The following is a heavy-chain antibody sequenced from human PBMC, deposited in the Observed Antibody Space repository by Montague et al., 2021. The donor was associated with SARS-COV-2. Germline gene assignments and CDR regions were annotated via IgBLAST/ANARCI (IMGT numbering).Heavy chain of an antibody. CDR1: GFTFSSYE. CDR2: ISSSGGTI. V-gene: IGHV3-48*03. D-gene: IGHD2-15*01. J-gene: IGHJ6*02. CDR3: AATSGDIVVVVAAYYGMDV. Sequence: SLRLSCAASGFTFSSYEMNWVRQAPGKGLEWVSYISSSGGTIYYADSVKGRFTISRDNAKSSLYLQMNSLRAEDTAVYYCAATSGDIVVVVAAYYGMDVWGQGTTVTVSS.